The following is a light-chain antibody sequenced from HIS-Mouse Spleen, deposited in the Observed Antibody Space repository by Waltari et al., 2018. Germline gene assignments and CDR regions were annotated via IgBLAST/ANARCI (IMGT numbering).Light chain of an antibody. Sequence: DIVMTQSPDSLAVSLGERATINCKSSQSVLYSSNNKNYLAWYQQKPGQPPKLLIYWASTRESGVPDRFSGSGSGTDFTLTISSLQAEDVAVYYCQQYYSTPYTFGHGTKLDIQ. J-gene: IGKJ2*01. V-gene: IGKV4-1*01. CDR2: WAS. CDR1: QSVLYSSNNKNY. CDR3: QQYYSTPYT.